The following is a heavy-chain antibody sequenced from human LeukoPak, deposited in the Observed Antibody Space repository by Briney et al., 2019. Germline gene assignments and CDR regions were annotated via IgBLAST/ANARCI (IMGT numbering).Heavy chain of an antibody. Sequence: ASVKVSCKASGYTFTSYGISWVRQALGQGLEWMGWISAYNGNTNYAQKLQGRVTMTTDTSTGTAYMELRSLRSDDTAVYYCARDPGYYDFWSGYCDYWGQGTLVTVSS. CDR1: GYTFTSYG. V-gene: IGHV1-18*01. D-gene: IGHD3-3*01. CDR2: ISAYNGNT. CDR3: ARDPGYYDFWSGYCDY. J-gene: IGHJ4*02.